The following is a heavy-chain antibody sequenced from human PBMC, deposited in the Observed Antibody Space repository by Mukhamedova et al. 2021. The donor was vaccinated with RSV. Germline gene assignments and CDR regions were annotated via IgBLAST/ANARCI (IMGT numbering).Heavy chain of an antibody. V-gene: IGHV1-2*02. J-gene: IGHJ5*02. CDR3: AKDLGGYSDSSNYNWFDP. CDR2: INPNSGGT. D-gene: IGHD4-11*01. Sequence: QGLEWMGWINPNSGGTNYAQKFQGRVTMTRYTSISTAYMELSRLRSDDTAVYYCAKDLGGYSDSSNYNWFDPWGQGTLGT.